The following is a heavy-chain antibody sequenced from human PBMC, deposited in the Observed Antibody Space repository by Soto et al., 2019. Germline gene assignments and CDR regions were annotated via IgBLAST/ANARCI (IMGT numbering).Heavy chain of an antibody. D-gene: IGHD2-15*01. CDR3: ARVKRVDATPSSFDF. CDR2: IHYSGST. CDR1: RGSMFSADYF. J-gene: IGHJ5*01. Sequence: PSWTLSLTCSASRGSMFSADYFWTWIQQHPGKGLEWIGYIHYSGSTYYNPSLKSRVTISLDTPKNQFSLNLNSVTAADTAVYYFARVKRVDATPSSFDFWG. V-gene: IGHV4-31*03.